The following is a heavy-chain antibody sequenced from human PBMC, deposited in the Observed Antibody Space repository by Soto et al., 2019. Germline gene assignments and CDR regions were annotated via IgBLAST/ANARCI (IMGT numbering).Heavy chain of an antibody. CDR2: IWYDGSNK. J-gene: IGHJ3*02. CDR1: GFTFSSYG. V-gene: IGHV3-33*01. CDR3: ARDWERDDYGDYDPSAVEDAFDI. D-gene: IGHD4-17*01. Sequence: QVQLVESGGGVVQPGRSLRLSCAASGFTFSSYGMHWVRQAPGKGLEWVAVIWYDGSNKYYADSVKGRFTISRDNSKNTLYLQMNSLRAEDTAVYYCARDWERDDYGDYDPSAVEDAFDIWGQGTMVTVSS.